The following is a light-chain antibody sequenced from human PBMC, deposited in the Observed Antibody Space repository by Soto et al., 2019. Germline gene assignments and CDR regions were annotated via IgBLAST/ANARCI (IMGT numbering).Light chain of an antibody. CDR2: LGS. CDR3: MQTLQTPRT. V-gene: IGKV2-28*01. J-gene: IGKJ4*01. CDR1: QSLLYDNGYIY. Sequence: DIVMTQSPLSLPVTPGEPASISCRSSQSLLYDNGYIYLDWYLQKPGRSPQLLIYLGSNRASGVPDRFSGSVLGTDFTLEISRVEAEDVGLYYCMQTLQTPRTFGGGTKVEIK.